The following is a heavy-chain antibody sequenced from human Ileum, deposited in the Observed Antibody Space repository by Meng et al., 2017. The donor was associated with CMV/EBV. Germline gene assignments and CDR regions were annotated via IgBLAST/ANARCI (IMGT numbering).Heavy chain of an antibody. V-gene: IGHV4-38-2*02. J-gene: IGHJ4*02. Sequence: SETLSLTCNVSGHYIDRGYCWAWLRRAPGTGLEWIATIHHVGTTYYNPSLKSRVIISIDTSENQFSLGLHSVTASDTAVYYCASFDFGGFWVNFDFWGQGRLVTVSS. CDR1: GHYIDRGYC. CDR3: ASFDFGGFWVNFDF. CDR2: IHHVGTT. D-gene: IGHD4-23*01.